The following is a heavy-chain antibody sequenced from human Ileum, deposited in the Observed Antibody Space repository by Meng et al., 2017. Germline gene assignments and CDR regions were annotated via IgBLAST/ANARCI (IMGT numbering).Heavy chain of an antibody. J-gene: IGHJ6*02. CDR2: INSAGKT. CDR1: GFSFSSYV. Sequence: GESLKISCVASGFSFSSYVMSWVRQAPGGGLEWVSGINSAGKTYYVDSVKGRFTISRDNSKNTLFLQMNSLRVEDTAVYFCTKDQRVDTDVVKYYYFYGMDVWGQGNTVTVSS. D-gene: IGHD5-18*01. V-gene: IGHV3-23*01. CDR3: TKDQRVDTDVVKYYYFYGMDV.